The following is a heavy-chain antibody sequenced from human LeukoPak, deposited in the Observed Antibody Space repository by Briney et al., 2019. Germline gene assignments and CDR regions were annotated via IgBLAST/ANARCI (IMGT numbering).Heavy chain of an antibody. CDR3: ARDTARGPLVFMDV. CDR1: GFTFSSYT. J-gene: IGHJ6*03. Sequence: GGSRRLSCAASGFTFSSYTMNWVRQAPGKGLEWVSSISSTCTYIYYADSLKGRFTISRDNAKNSLYLQMNSLRAEDTAVYYCARDTARGPLVFMDVWGKGTTVTVSS. V-gene: IGHV3-21*01. D-gene: IGHD5-18*01. CDR2: ISSTCTYI.